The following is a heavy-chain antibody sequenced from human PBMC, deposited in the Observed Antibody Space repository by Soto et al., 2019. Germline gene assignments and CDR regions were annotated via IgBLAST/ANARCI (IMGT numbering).Heavy chain of an antibody. Sequence: PGGSLRLSCASSGFTFSSYAMSLVRQAPGKGLEWVSAISGSGGSTYYADSVKGRFTISRDNSKNTLYLQMNSLRAEDTAVYYCAKAPEDHYYDSSAFYFDYWGQGTLVTVSS. V-gene: IGHV3-23*01. CDR1: GFTFSSYA. CDR2: ISGSGGST. D-gene: IGHD3-22*01. CDR3: AKAPEDHYYDSSAFYFDY. J-gene: IGHJ4*02.